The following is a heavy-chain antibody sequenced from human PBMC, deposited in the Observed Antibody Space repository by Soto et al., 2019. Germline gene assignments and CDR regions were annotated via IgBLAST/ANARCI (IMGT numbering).Heavy chain of an antibody. J-gene: IGHJ6*03. CDR1: GGSLSDYF. D-gene: IGHD2-21*01. CDR3: ARGGISHWAYFYYMDV. Sequence: HVQLQQWGAGLLKPSETLSLTCVVSGGSLSDYFWSWIRQPPGMALEWIGEINHLGSINYNPSLKSRVTMSVDTSKNQFSLTLNSVTAADTATYYCARGGISHWAYFYYMDVWDRGTTVTVSS. CDR2: INHLGSI. V-gene: IGHV4-34*01.